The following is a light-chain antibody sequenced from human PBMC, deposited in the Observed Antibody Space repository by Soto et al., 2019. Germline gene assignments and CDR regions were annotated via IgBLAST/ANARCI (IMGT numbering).Light chain of an antibody. CDR3: QQRSNWPWT. CDR2: DAS. CDR1: QSVSGY. J-gene: IGKJ1*01. V-gene: IGKV3-11*01. Sequence: EIVFRQYTGTLSLSPGERALLSYRASQSVSGYLAWYQQKPGQTPRPLIYDASNRATGIPARFSGSGAGTDFTLTISSLGPEDFAVYYCQQRSNWPWTFGQGTKVDI.